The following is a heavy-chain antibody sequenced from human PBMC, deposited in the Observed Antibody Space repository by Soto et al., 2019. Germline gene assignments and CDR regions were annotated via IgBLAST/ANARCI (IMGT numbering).Heavy chain of an antibody. V-gene: IGHV1-24*01. Sequence: QVQLVQSGAEVKKPGASVKVSCKVSGYTLTELSMHWVRQAPGRGLEWMGGFDPEDGETIYAQKFQGRVTMTEDTSTDTVYMDLSSRRSEDTAVYYCATDLVFSLPSARNYFDYWGQGTLVTISS. CDR2: FDPEDGET. J-gene: IGHJ4*02. CDR3: ATDLVFSLPSARNYFDY. CDR1: GYTLTELS. D-gene: IGHD2-2*01.